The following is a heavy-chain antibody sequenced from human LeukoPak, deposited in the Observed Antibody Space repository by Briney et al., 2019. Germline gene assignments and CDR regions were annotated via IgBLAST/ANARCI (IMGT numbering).Heavy chain of an antibody. D-gene: IGHD2-15*01. CDR3: AGCGGGSCPLKS. Sequence: SETLSLTCIVSGGSIRSSSYYWVWTRQPPGKGLEWIASIYYSGITHYNPSLKSRVTISVDTSNNQFSLKLGSVTAADTAAYYCAGCGGGSCPLKSWGQGTLVTVSS. CDR2: IYYSGIT. CDR1: GGSIRSSSYY. V-gene: IGHV4-39*01. J-gene: IGHJ4*02.